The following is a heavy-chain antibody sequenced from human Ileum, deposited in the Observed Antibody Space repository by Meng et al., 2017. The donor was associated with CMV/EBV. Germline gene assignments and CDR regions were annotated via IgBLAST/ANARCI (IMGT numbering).Heavy chain of an antibody. D-gene: IGHD3-22*01. CDR1: GFTFSNYA. CDR3: AKGGGSSAYSGVHY. J-gene: IGHJ4*02. CDR2: ISHSGESI. V-gene: IGHV3-23*01. Sequence: ASGFTFSNYAISWVRQTPGKGLEWVSVISHSGESIYYADSVKGRFFISRDNSKNTVYLQMNSLRAEDAAIYYCAKGGGSSAYSGVHYWGQGILVTVSS.